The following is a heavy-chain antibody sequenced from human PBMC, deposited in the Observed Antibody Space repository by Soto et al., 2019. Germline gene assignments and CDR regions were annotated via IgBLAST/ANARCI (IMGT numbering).Heavy chain of an antibody. V-gene: IGHV3-23*01. Sequence: PGASLRFSCAASGFTFSSYSMSLVRQAPGKGLEWVAAISVSGGSAYYADSVKGRFTISRENSKNTLYLQMNSLRADDTPVYYCPKGGVLMTTVTKLDYWGQGNLVTVSP. CDR1: GFTFSSYS. D-gene: IGHD4-17*01. CDR2: ISVSGGSA. J-gene: IGHJ4*02. CDR3: PKGGVLMTTVTKLDY.